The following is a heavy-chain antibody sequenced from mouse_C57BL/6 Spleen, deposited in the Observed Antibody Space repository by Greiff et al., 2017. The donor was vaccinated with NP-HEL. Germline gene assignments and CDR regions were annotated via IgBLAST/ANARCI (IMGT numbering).Heavy chain of an antibody. J-gene: IGHJ3*01. CDR3: ASGSNYVGFAY. V-gene: IGHV1-82*01. CDR2: IYPGDGDT. D-gene: IGHD2-5*01. Sequence: VQLQQSGPELVKPGASVKISCKASGYAFSSSWMNWVKQRPGKGLEWIGRIYPGDGDTNYNGKFKGKATLTVDKSSSTAYMQLSSLTSEDSAVYFCASGSNYVGFAYWGQGTLVTVSA. CDR1: GYAFSSSW.